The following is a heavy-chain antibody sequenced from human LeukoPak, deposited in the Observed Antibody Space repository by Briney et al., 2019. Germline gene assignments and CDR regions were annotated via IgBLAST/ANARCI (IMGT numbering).Heavy chain of an antibody. D-gene: IGHD4-11*01. CDR1: GYTLTELS. CDR2: FDPEDGET. V-gene: IGHV1-24*01. CDR3: ATEYYSGYSNYDEDDAFDI. Sequence: ASVKVSCEVSGYTLTELSMHWVRQAPGKGLEWMGGFDPEDGETIYAQKFQGRVTMTEDTSTDTAYMELSSLRSEDTAVYYCATEYYSGYSNYDEDDAFDIWGQGTMVTVSS. J-gene: IGHJ3*02.